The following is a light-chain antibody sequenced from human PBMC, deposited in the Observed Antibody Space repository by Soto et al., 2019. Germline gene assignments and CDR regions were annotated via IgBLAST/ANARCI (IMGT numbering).Light chain of an antibody. Sequence: QSALTQPASVSGSPGQSITISCTGSSSDVGAYHFVSWYQHHPGKAPKLILYEVTARPSGVSSRFSGSKSGNTASLTITGVQDDDEADYYRSSYTGSNTRDGFGTGTKANVL. V-gene: IGLV2-14*01. CDR3: SSYTGSNTRDG. CDR2: EVT. CDR1: SSDVGAYHF. J-gene: IGLJ1*01.